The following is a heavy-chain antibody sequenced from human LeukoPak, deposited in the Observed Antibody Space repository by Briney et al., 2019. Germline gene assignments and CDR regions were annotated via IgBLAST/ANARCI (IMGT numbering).Heavy chain of an antibody. CDR1: GGTFSSYA. J-gene: IGHJ6*03. CDR2: IIPIFGTA. V-gene: IGHV1-69*13. Sequence: GASVKVSCKASGGTFSSYAISWLRQAPGQGLEWMGGIIPIFGTANYAQKFQGRVTITADESTSTAYMELSSLRSEDTAVYYCASHYCSSTSCYKVTDYYYYMDVWGKGTTVTVSS. CDR3: ASHYCSSTSCYKVTDYYYYMDV. D-gene: IGHD2-2*02.